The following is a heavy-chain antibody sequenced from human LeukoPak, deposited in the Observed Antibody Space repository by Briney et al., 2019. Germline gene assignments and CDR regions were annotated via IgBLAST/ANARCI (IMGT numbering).Heavy chain of an antibody. CDR1: GFTFNSYW. CDR2: VNTDGSAT. V-gene: IGHV3-74*01. D-gene: IGHD3-10*02. CDR3: AELGITMIGGV. Sequence: QAGGSLRLSCAASGFTFNSYWMSWVRQPPGKGLVWVSRVNTDGSATSYADSVKGRFTISRDNAKNSLYLQMNSLRAEDTAVYYCAELGITMIGGVWGKGTTVTISS. J-gene: IGHJ6*03.